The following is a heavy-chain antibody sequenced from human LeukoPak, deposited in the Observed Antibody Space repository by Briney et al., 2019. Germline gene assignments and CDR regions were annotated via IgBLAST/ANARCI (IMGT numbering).Heavy chain of an antibody. CDR3: ASFGYYGDYYMDV. CDR2: INPNSGGT. V-gene: IGHV1-2*02. CDR1: GYTITNNY. J-gene: IGHJ6*03. D-gene: IGHD2/OR15-2a*01. Sequence: ASVKVSCKASGYTITNNYMHWVRQAPGQGLEWMGWINPNSGGTNYAQKFQGRVTMTRDTSISTAYMELSRLRSDDTAVYYCASFGYYGDYYMDVWGKGTTVTVSS.